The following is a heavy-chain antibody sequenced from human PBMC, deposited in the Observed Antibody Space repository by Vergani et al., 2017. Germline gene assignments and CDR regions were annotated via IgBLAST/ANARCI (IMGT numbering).Heavy chain of an antibody. V-gene: IGHV3-23*01. CDR1: GFRFSTYA. Sequence: EVQLLESGGGLVQPGGSLRLSCAASGFRFSTYAMNWVLQAQGKGLEWVSGISASGHDTSYADSVKGRFTISRDSYKNTLYLQMNSLRADDTAIYYCARDQRDSTIFGAHRYAYWGQGSLVTVSS. CDR3: ARDQRDSTIFGAHRYAY. CDR2: ISASGHDT. J-gene: IGHJ4*02. D-gene: IGHD3-3*01.